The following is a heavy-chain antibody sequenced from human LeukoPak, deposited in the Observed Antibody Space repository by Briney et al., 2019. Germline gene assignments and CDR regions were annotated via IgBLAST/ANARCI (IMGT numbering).Heavy chain of an antibody. CDR1: GGSNSNHY. Sequence: PSETLSLTCTVSGGSNSNHYWSWIRQPPGKGLEWIGEINHSGSTNYNPSLKSRVTISVDTSKNQFSLKLSSVTAADTAVYYCARGLEDYGDYFDYWGQGTLVTVSS. CDR2: INHSGST. J-gene: IGHJ4*02. V-gene: IGHV4-34*01. CDR3: ARGLEDYGDYFDY. D-gene: IGHD4-17*01.